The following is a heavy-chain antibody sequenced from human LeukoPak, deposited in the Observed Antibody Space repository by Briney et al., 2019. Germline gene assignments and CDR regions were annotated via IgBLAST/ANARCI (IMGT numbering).Heavy chain of an antibody. CDR1: GFTFDDYA. V-gene: IGHV3-9*01. J-gene: IGHJ4*02. CDR2: ISWNSGSI. D-gene: IGHD2-21*01. Sequence: PGRSLRLSCAASGFTFDDYAMHWVRHAPGKGLEWVSGISWNSGSIGYADSVKGRFTISRDNAKNSLYLQMNSLRAEDTALYYCAKTQYCGGDCYVFDYWGQGTLVTVSS. CDR3: AKTQYCGGDCYVFDY.